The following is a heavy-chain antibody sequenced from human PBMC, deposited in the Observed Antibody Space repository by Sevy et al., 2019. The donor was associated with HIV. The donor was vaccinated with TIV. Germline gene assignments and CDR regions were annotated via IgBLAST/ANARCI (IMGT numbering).Heavy chain of an antibody. J-gene: IGHJ4*02. Sequence: GGSLGLSCGASGFTFSRYSMNWVRQAPGKGLEWVSSISSGNSYIYYADSVKGRFTISRDNAKNSLYLHMNSLRAEDTAVYYCARGSGAVVAGNYFDYWGQGILVTVSS. CDR3: ARGSGAVVAGNYFDY. CDR2: ISSGNSYI. D-gene: IGHD6-19*01. V-gene: IGHV3-21*01. CDR1: GFTFSRYS.